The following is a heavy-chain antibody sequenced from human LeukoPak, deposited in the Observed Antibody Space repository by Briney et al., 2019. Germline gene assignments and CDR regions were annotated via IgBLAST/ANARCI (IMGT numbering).Heavy chain of an antibody. D-gene: IGHD6-13*01. V-gene: IGHV3-73*01. CDR1: VFTFSGSA. Sequence: PGWSLRLSCAASVFTFSGSAMHWVRQASGRGREGVGRIRSKVSSYATAYAASVKGRFTISRDDSKNTAYLQMNSLKIEDTAVYFCIRQYSSNWYYFDYWGQGTLVTVSS. J-gene: IGHJ4*02. CDR2: IRSKVSSYAT. CDR3: IRQYSSNWYYFDY.